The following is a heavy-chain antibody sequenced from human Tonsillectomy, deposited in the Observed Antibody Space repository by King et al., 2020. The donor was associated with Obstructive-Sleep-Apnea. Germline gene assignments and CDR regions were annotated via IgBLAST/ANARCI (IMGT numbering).Heavy chain of an antibody. CDR2: INSDGSST. D-gene: IGHD3-22*01. CDR1: EFTFSSYW. CDR3: TRPNAYYDSSGNYYYYGMDV. V-gene: IGHV3-74*01. Sequence: VQLVESGGGLVQPGGSLRLSCAASEFTFSSYWMYWVRQAPGKGLVWVSRINSDGSSTSYADSVKGRFTISRDNAKNTLYLQMNSLRAEDTAVYYCTRPNAYYDSSGNYYYYGMDVWGHGTTVTVSS. J-gene: IGHJ6*02.